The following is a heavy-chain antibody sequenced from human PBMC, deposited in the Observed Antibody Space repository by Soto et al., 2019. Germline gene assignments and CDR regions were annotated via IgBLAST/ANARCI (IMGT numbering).Heavy chain of an antibody. CDR1: GFTFSSYA. D-gene: IGHD6-13*01. J-gene: IGHJ4*02. CDR2: LSGSGGTT. CDR3: AKTYGSSWLHLDS. Sequence: GGSLRLSCAASGFTFSSYAMSWVRQAPGKGLEWVSALSGSGGTTYYADSVKGRFTISRDNSKNTLYLQMISLRADDTAVYYCAKTYGSSWLHLDSWGQGTLFTVSS. V-gene: IGHV3-23*01.